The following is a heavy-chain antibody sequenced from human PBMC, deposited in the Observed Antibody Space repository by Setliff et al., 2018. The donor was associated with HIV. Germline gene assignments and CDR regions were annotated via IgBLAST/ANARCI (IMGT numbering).Heavy chain of an antibody. CDR3: ARDGTRLFAAFDM. CDR2: ITTDSSYI. V-gene: IGHV3-21*01. D-gene: IGHD3-3*01. CDR1: GFTLSTYS. J-gene: IGHJ3*02. Sequence: PGGSLRLSCVASGFTLSTYSMNWVRQAPGKGLEWVSSITTDSSYIFDADSVKGRFTISRDNAQNSLYLQMNNLRVEDTAVYYCARDGTRLFAAFDMWGQGTMVTVSS.